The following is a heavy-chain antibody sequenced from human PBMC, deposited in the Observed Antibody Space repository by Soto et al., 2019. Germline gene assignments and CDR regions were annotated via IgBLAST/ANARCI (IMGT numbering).Heavy chain of an antibody. CDR1: RFSVTNNKY. J-gene: IGHJ3*01. V-gene: IGHV4-4*02. CDR2: IYLSGAT. CDR3: GPDCRSCTSGVCSMMRVAFDV. Sequence: QAQLQESGPGLVMPSGTPSLTGTVSRFSVTNNKYWNWVRQSPRKALEWIGEIYLSGATYYNPSHSGRASISIARFMSQVSLNLSSVTASETAGFYCGPDCRSCTSGVCSMMRVAFDVWGLVTLVTFSS. D-gene: IGHD2-8*01.